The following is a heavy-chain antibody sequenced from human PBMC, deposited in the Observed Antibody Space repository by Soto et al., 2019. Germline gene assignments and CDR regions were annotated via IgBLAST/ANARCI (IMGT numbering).Heavy chain of an antibody. J-gene: IGHJ4*02. D-gene: IGHD2-2*01. Sequence: ASVKVSCKASGYTFTSYDINWVRQATGQGLEWMGWMNPNSGNTGYAQKFQGRVTMTRNTSISTAYMELSSLRSEDTAVYYCARVRPDSFIVEVPAANVGFDYWGQGTLVTSPQ. CDR2: MNPNSGNT. CDR3: ARVRPDSFIVEVPAANVGFDY. V-gene: IGHV1-8*01. CDR1: GYTFTSYD.